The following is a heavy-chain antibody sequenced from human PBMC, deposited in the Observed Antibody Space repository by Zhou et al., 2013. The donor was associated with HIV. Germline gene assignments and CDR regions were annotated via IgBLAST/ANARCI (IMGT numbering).Heavy chain of an antibody. CDR2: IYYSGST. Sequence: QVQLQESGPGLVKPSETLSLTCTVSGGSISSHYWSWIRQPPGKGLEWIGYIYYSGSTNYNPSLKSRVTISVDTSKNQFSLKLSSVTAADTAVYYCARGITMVRDGLPREVWFDPWGPGNPGHRSPQ. D-gene: IGHD3-10*01. J-gene: IGHJ5*02. CDR3: ARGITMVRDGLPREVWFDP. V-gene: IGHV4-59*11. CDR1: GGSISSHY.